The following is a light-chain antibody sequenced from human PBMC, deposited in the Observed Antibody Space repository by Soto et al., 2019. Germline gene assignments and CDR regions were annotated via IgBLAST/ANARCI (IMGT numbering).Light chain of an antibody. CDR2: GAS. CDR1: QSINC. CDR3: QHYGSPPTYT. V-gene: IGKV3-20*01. Sequence: IVLTQPTRTLTLSPGQRATLSCRASQSINCLARYQQKVGQAPRLLIYGASTRATGIPDRFSGSGSGTDFSLTISRLEPEDFAVYYCQHYGSPPTYTFGQGTKVYIK. J-gene: IGKJ2*01.